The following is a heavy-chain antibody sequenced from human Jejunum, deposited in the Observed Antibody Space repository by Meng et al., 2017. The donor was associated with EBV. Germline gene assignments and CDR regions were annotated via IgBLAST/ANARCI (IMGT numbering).Heavy chain of an antibody. CDR2: VNPSPVDT. J-gene: IGHJ4*02. V-gene: IGHV1-46*01. Sequence: QVRLVEFGAAVKTPGASVKISCKTSGYTFTNYSMHWVRQAPGQGLEWVGMVNPSPVDTNYARKFQGRVTMTSDTSTSTVHMELNSLKSDDTAVYYCARGLDSSTPGTDWGQGTLVTVSS. CDR3: ARGLDSSTPGTD. CDR1: GYTFTNYS. D-gene: IGHD6-13*01.